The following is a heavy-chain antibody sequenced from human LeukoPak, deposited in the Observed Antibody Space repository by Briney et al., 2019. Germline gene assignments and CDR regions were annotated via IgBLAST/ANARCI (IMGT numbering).Heavy chain of an antibody. Sequence: ASVKVSCKASGYTFTGYYMHWVRQAPGQGLEWMGWINPNSGGTNYAQKFQGRVTMARDTSTSTVYMELSSLRSEDTAVYYCARGRAMVRGVLDYWGQGTLVTVSS. D-gene: IGHD3-10*01. J-gene: IGHJ4*02. CDR2: INPNSGGT. CDR1: GYTFTGYY. CDR3: ARGRAMVRGVLDY. V-gene: IGHV1-2*02.